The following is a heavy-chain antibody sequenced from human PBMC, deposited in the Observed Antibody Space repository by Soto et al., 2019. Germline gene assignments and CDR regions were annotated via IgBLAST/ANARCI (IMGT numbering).Heavy chain of an antibody. Sequence: SVKGSCKGSGGTFSSYASSWVRQEHRQGLEWMGGIIPIFGTANYAQKFQGRVTITADESTSTAYMELSSLRSEDTAVYYCARGSMVRGVQYYYYGMAVWRQGTTVTVSS. J-gene: IGHJ6*02. CDR1: GGTFSSYA. CDR2: IIPIFGTA. CDR3: ARGSMVRGVQYYYYGMAV. D-gene: IGHD3-10*01. V-gene: IGHV1-69*01.